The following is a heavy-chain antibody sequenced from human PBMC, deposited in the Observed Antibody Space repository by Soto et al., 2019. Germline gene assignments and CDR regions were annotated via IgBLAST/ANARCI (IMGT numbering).Heavy chain of an antibody. J-gene: IGHJ4*02. V-gene: IGHV1-46*01. D-gene: IGHD3-10*01. CDR2: INSTDGST. Sequence: ASVKVSCKASGYSFTSYYIHWVRQAPGQGLEWIGIINSTDGSTLYAPKFRDRVTMTRDTSTSTVYLEVSSLTSEDTAVYYCARGRSSRELYPTYFGYWGQGTLVTVSS. CDR1: GYSFTSYY. CDR3: ARGRSSRELYPTYFGY.